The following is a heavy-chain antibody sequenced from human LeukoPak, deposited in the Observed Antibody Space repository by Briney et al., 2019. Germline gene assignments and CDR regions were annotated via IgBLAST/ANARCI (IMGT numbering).Heavy chain of an antibody. J-gene: IGHJ1*01. Sequence: SETLSLTCAVYGGSFSGYYWSWIRQHPGKGLEWIGYIYYSGSTHYNPSLQSRVSISVDTSKNQFSLKLSSVTAADTAVYYCARGGTSANFQHWGQGTLLTVSS. CDR3: ARGGTSANFQH. CDR1: GGSFSGYY. CDR2: IYYSGST. V-gene: IGHV4-31*11.